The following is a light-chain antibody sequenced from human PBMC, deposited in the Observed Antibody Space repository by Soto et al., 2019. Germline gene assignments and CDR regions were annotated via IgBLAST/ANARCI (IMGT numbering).Light chain of an antibody. CDR2: KAS. Sequence: IQLTQSPSSLSASVGDRFTITCRASQTISSWLAWYQQKPGKAPKLLIYKASTLKSGVPSRFSGSGSGTEFTLTISSLQPDDFATYYCQQYSSFSRTFGQGTTVDIK. V-gene: IGKV1-5*03. J-gene: IGKJ1*01. CDR1: QTISSW. CDR3: QQYSSFSRT.